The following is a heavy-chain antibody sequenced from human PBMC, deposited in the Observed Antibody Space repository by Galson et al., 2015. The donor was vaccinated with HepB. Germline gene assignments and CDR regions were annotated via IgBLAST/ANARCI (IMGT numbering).Heavy chain of an antibody. CDR1: GFTFSSYS. CDR2: ISSSSSTI. CDR3: ARGGGHSAAGTFDY. J-gene: IGHJ4*02. D-gene: IGHD6-19*01. V-gene: IGHV3-48*04. Sequence: SLRLSCAASGFTFSSYSMNWVRQAPGKGLEWVSYISSSSSTIYYADSVKGRFTISRDNAKNTLYLQMNSLRAEDTAVYYCARGGGHSAAGTFDYWGQGTLVTVSS.